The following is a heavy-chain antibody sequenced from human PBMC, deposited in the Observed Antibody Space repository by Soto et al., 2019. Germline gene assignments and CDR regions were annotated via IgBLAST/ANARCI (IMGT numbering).Heavy chain of an antibody. CDR1: GGSISSYY. Sequence: SETLSLTCTVSGGSISSYYWSWIRQPPGKGLEWIGYIYYSGSTNYNPSLKSRVTISVDTSKNQFSLKLSSMTAADTAVYYCARVVAGWYDYWGQGTLVTVSS. J-gene: IGHJ4*02. D-gene: IGHD6-19*01. V-gene: IGHV4-59*01. CDR3: ARVVAGWYDY. CDR2: IYYSGST.